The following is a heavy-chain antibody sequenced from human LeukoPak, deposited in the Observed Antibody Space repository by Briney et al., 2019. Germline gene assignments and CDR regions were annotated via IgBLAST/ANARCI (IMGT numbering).Heavy chain of an antibody. Sequence: GGSLRLSCAASGFTFSSYGMNWVRQAPGKGLEWVSSISSSSSYIYYADSVKGRFTISRDNAKNSLYLQINSLRAEDTAVYYCAREDYDFWSGRTYYFDYWGQGTLVTVSS. CDR3: AREDYDFWSGRTYYFDY. V-gene: IGHV3-21*01. CDR1: GFTFSSYG. CDR2: ISSSSSYI. J-gene: IGHJ4*02. D-gene: IGHD3-3*01.